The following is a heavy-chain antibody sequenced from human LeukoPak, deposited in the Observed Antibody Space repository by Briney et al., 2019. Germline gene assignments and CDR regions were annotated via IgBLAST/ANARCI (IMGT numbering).Heavy chain of an antibody. D-gene: IGHD3-3*01. CDR1: GGSISSSSYY. Sequence: SETLSLTCTVSGGSISSSSYYWGWIRQPPGKGLEWIGSIYYSGSTYYNPSLKSRVTISVDTSKNQFSLKLSSVTAADTAVYYCARDRGYNLEPDAFDIWGQGTMVTVSS. J-gene: IGHJ3*02. CDR2: IYYSGST. CDR3: ARDRGYNLEPDAFDI. V-gene: IGHV4-39*07.